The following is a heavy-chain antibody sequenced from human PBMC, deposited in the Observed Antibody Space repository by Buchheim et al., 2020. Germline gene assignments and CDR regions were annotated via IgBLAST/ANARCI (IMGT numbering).Heavy chain of an antibody. V-gene: IGHV4-30-4*01. Sequence: QVQLQESGPGLVKPSQTLSLTCTVFGGSISSGDYYWSWIRQPPGKGLEWIGYIYYSGSTYYNPSLKSRVTISVDTSKNQFSLKLSSVTAADTAVYYCARGSLASSIVVVPAARGQVDYWGQGTL. J-gene: IGHJ4*02. CDR3: ARGSLASSIVVVPAARGQVDY. CDR1: GGSISSGDYY. CDR2: IYYSGST. D-gene: IGHD2-2*01.